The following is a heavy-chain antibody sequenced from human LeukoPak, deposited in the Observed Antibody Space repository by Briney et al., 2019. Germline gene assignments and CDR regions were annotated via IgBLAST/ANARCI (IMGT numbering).Heavy chain of an antibody. CDR1: GYTFTSYD. V-gene: IGHV1-8*03. D-gene: IGHD2-2*01. CDR2: MNPNSGNT. Sequence: ASVKVSCKASGYTFTSYDINWVRQATGQGLEWMGWMNPNSGNTGYAQKFQGRVTITRNTSISTAYMELSSLRSEDTAVYYCARGGVDCSSTSCPSEIDYWGQGTLVTVSS. CDR3: ARGGVDCSSTSCPSEIDY. J-gene: IGHJ4*02.